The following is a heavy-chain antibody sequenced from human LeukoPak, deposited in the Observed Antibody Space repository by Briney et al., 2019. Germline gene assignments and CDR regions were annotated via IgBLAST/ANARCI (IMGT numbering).Heavy chain of an antibody. CDR3: ARKIVGATGFDY. CDR1: GGSISSYY. Sequence: PSETLSLTCTVSGGSISSYYWSWTRQPPGKGLEWIGYICYSGSTNYNPSLKSRVTISVDTSKNQFSLKLSSVTAADTAVYYCARKIVGATGFDYWGQGTLVTVSS. D-gene: IGHD1-26*01. J-gene: IGHJ4*02. V-gene: IGHV4-59*01. CDR2: ICYSGST.